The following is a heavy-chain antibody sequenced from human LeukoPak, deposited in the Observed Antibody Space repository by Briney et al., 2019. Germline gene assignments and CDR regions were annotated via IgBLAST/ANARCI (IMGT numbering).Heavy chain of an antibody. D-gene: IGHD2-2*01. Sequence: PSETLSLTCTVSGGSLSSYYWSWIRQPAGKGLEWVGRIYTSGSTNYNPSLKSRVTMSVDTSKNQFSLKLSSVTAADTAVYYCARDWRPYCSSTSCYYYYYMDVWGKGTTVTVSS. CDR3: ARDWRPYCSSTSCYYYYYMDV. CDR1: GGSLSSYY. J-gene: IGHJ6*03. V-gene: IGHV4-4*07. CDR2: IYTSGST.